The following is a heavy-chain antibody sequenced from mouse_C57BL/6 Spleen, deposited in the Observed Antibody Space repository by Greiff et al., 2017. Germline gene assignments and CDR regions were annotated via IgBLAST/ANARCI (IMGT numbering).Heavy chain of an antibody. CDR3: ARGYYGIYYAMDY. D-gene: IGHD1-2*01. CDR1: GYTFTSYW. Sequence: QVQLQQPGAELVKPGASVKLSCKASGYTFTSYWMHWVKQRPGQGLEWIGMIHPNSGSTNYNEKFKSKAPLTVDKSSSTAYMQLSSLTSEDSAVXYCARGYYGIYYAMDYWGQGTSVTVSS. CDR2: IHPNSGST. V-gene: IGHV1-64*01. J-gene: IGHJ4*01.